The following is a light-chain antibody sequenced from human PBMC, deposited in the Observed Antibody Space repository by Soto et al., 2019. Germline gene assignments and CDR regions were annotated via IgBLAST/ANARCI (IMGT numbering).Light chain of an antibody. CDR3: QQYGSSPLWT. CDR1: QSVSSSY. J-gene: IGKJ1*01. Sequence: EIGLTQSPGTLSLSPRERATLSCRASQSVSSSYLAWYQQKPGQAPRLLIYGASSRATGIPDRFSGSGSGTDFTLTISRLEPEDFAVYYCQQYGSSPLWTFGQGTKVDIK. CDR2: GAS. V-gene: IGKV3-20*01.